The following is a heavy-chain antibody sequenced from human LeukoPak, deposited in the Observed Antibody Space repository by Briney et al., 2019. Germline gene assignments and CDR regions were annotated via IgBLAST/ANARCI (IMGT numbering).Heavy chain of an antibody. V-gene: IGHV3-23*01. Sequence: GGSLRLSYAASGFTFSSYAMSWVRQAPGKGLEWVSAISGSGGSTYYADSVKGRFTISRDNSKNTLYLQMNSLRAEDTAVYYCAKDLLVDTAMATWDYWGQGTLVTVSS. CDR3: AKDLLVDTAMATWDY. J-gene: IGHJ4*02. D-gene: IGHD5-18*01. CDR2: ISGSGGST. CDR1: GFTFSSYA.